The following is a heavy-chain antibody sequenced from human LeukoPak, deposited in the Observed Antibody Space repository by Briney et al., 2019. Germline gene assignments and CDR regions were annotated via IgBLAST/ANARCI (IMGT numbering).Heavy chain of an antibody. D-gene: IGHD2-8*01. CDR1: GLTFSTYW. Sequence: GGFLRLSCAASGLTFSTYWMSWVRQAPGKGLEWVASIKQDGSEKYYVDSVKGRFTISRDNAKNSLYLQMNSLRAEDTAVYYCARLTWICTNGVCYSGFDYWGQGTLVTVSS. CDR2: IKQDGSEK. V-gene: IGHV3-7*01. J-gene: IGHJ4*02. CDR3: ARLTWICTNGVCYSGFDY.